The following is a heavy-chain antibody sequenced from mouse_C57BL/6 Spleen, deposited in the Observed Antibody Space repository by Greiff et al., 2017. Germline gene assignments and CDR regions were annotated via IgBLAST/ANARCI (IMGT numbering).Heavy chain of an antibody. CDR2: IDPETGGT. D-gene: IGHD2-1*01. Sequence: VKLQQSGAELVRPGASVTLSCKASGYTFTDYEMHWVKQTPVHGLEWIGAIDPETGGTAYNQKFKGKAILTADKSSSTAYMELRSLTSEDSAVYYCTRWDYGNSFAYWGQGTLVTVSA. CDR1: GYTFTDYE. J-gene: IGHJ3*01. V-gene: IGHV1-15*01. CDR3: TRWDYGNSFAY.